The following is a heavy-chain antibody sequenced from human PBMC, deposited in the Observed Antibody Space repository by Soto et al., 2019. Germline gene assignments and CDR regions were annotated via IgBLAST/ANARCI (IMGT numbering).Heavy chain of an antibody. CDR1: GGSISSYY. CDR3: ARAGEETYYYDSSGYYFDY. D-gene: IGHD3-22*01. CDR2: IYYSGST. Sequence: SETLSLTCTVSGGSISSYYWSWIRQPPGKGLEWIGYIYYSGSTNYNPSLKSRVTISVDTSKNQFSLKLSSVTAADTAVYYCARAGEETYYYDSSGYYFDYWGQGALVTVSS. V-gene: IGHV4-59*01. J-gene: IGHJ4*02.